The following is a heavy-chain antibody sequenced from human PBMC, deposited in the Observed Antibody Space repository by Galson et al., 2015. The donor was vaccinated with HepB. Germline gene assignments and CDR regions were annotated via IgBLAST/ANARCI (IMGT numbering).Heavy chain of an antibody. CDR1: GFTFSSYS. J-gene: IGHJ6*02. V-gene: IGHV3-48*04. CDR2: ISSSSSTI. CDR3: ASYFGYCSSTSCYYYYYGMDV. D-gene: IGHD2-2*01. Sequence: SLRLSCAASGFTFSSYSMNWVRQAPGKGLEWVSYISSSSSTIYYADSVKGRFTISRDNAKNSLYLQMNSLRAEDTAVYYCASYFGYCSSTSCYYYYYGMDVWGQGTTVTVSS.